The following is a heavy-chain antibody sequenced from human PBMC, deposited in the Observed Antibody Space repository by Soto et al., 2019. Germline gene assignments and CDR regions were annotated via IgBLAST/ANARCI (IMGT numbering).Heavy chain of an antibody. J-gene: IGHJ4*02. CDR2: IYPGDSDT. CDR1: GYRFTTSW. Sequence: GESLKISCNGSGYRFTTSWIGWVRQMPGKGLEWMGIIYPGDSDTRYSPSFQGQVTISADKSINTAYLQWSSLKASDTATYYCARATYCGGDCYYFDFWGRGNLVTVSS. D-gene: IGHD2-21*02. CDR3: ARATYCGGDCYYFDF. V-gene: IGHV5-51*01.